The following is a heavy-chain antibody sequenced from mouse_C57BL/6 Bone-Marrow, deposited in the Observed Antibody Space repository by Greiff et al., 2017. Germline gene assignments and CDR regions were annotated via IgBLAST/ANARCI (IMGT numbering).Heavy chain of an antibody. J-gene: IGHJ3*01. CDR1: GFTFSSYG. Sequence: EVQRVESGGDLVKPGGSLKLSCAASGFTFSSYGMSWVRQTPDKRLEGVATISSGGSYTYYPDSVKGRFTISRDNAKNTLYLQMSSLKSEDTAMYYCARHGYDYAWFAYWGQGTLVTVSA. V-gene: IGHV5-6*01. CDR2: ISSGGSYT. D-gene: IGHD2-4*01. CDR3: ARHGYDYAWFAY.